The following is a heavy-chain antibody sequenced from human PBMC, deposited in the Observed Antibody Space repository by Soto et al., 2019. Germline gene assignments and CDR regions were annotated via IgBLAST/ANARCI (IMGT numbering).Heavy chain of an antibody. V-gene: IGHV3-7*01. CDR1: GFTFSSYW. CDR3: ARFGGGGPFDWLSPVWDY. Sequence: EVPLVESGGGLVQPGGSLRLSCAASGFTFSSYWMSWVRQAPGKGLEWVANIKQDGSEKYYVDSVKGRFTISRDNAKNSLYLQMNSLRAEDTAVYYCARFGGGGPFDWLSPVWDYWGQGTLVTVSS. CDR2: IKQDGSEK. J-gene: IGHJ4*02. D-gene: IGHD3-9*01.